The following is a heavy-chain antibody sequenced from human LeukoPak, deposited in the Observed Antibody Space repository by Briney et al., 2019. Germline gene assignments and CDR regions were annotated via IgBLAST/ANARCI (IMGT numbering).Heavy chain of an antibody. V-gene: IGHV4-39*01. CDR3: AGSIVVVVAATPGWFDP. J-gene: IGHJ5*02. CDR1: GGSISSSSYY. Sequence: PSETLSLTCTVSGGSISSSSYYWGWIRQPPGQGLEWIGSIYYSGSTYYNPSLKSRVTISVDTSKNQFSLKLSSVTAADTAVYYCAGSIVVVVAATPGWFDPWGQGTLVTVSS. CDR2: IYYSGST. D-gene: IGHD2-15*01.